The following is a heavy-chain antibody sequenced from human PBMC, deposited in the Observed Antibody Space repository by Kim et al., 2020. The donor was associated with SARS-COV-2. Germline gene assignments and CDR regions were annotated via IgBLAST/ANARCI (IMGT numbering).Heavy chain of an antibody. Sequence: KGRFTISRDNAKNSLYLQMNSLRDEDTAVYYCARDLVLWFGELLHHWFDPWGQGTLVTVSS. CDR3: ARDLVLWFGELLHHWFDP. V-gene: IGHV3-48*02. D-gene: IGHD3-10*01. J-gene: IGHJ5*02.